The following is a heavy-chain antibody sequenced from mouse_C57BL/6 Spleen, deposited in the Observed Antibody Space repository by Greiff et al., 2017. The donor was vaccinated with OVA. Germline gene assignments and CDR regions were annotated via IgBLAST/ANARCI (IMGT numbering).Heavy chain of an antibody. D-gene: IGHD2-4*01. J-gene: IGHJ3*01. CDR2: IRNKANGYTT. Sequence: EVQLVESGGGLVQPGGSLSPSCAASGFTFTDYYMSWARQPPGKALEWLGFIRNKANGYTTEYSASVKGRFTISRDNSQSILYLQMNALRAEDSATYYCARGDYDGTAWFAYWGQGTLVTVSA. CDR3: ARGDYDGTAWFAY. CDR1: GFTFTDYY. V-gene: IGHV7-3*01.